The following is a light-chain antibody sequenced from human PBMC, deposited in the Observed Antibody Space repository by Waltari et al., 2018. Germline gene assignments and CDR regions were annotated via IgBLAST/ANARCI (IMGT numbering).Light chain of an antibody. CDR2: NVT. CDR3: SSYTRSSALV. CDR1: SSDVGGYTY. J-gene: IGLJ2*01. Sequence: QSALTQPASVSGSPGQSITISCTGTSSDVGGYTYVSWYQHDPGKAPKLMIYNVTVRPSGVSNRFSGSKSGNTASLIISGLQAEDEADYFCSSYTRSSALVFGGGTKLTVL. V-gene: IGLV2-14*03.